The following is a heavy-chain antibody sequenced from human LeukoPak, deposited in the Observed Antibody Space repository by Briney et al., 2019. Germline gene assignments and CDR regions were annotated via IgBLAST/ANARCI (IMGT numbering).Heavy chain of an antibody. CDR3: AKDFEMATVNYYFDY. Sequence: GGSLRLSCSASGFTFSRHGVHWVRQTPGKGLEWVAVISYDGSNKYYVDSVKGRFTISRDNSKNTLYLQMNSLRVEDTAVYYCAKDFEMATVNYYFDYWGQGTLVTVSP. D-gene: IGHD5-24*01. V-gene: IGHV3-30*18. CDR2: ISYDGSNK. CDR1: GFTFSRHG. J-gene: IGHJ4*02.